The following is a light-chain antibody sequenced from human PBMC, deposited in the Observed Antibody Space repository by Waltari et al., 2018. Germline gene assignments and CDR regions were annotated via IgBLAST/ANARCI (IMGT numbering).Light chain of an antibody. CDR3: QQYSSWPRT. V-gene: IGKV3-15*01. J-gene: IGKJ1*01. Sequence: EIVMTQSPATLSVSPGERATLPCRASQSVSSNLAWYQQKPGQAPRLLIYSASTRATGIPARFSGSGSGTEFTLTISSLQSEDFAVYYCQQYSSWPRTFGQGTKVEIK. CDR1: QSVSSN. CDR2: SAS.